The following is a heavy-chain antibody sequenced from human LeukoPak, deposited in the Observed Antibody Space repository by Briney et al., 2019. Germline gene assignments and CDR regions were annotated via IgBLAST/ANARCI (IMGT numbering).Heavy chain of an antibody. V-gene: IGHV4-31*03. D-gene: IGHD3-10*01. CDR3: VRVRGVITNYFDY. Sequence: PSETLSLTCTVSGDSISSSDNYWSWIRQHPGKGLEWLGYIYYSGTTSYNPSLKSRLTISIDSSKNQFSLEVNSVTAADTAFYYCVRVRGVITNYFDYWGQGILVTVSS. CDR2: IYYSGTT. CDR1: GDSISSSDNY. J-gene: IGHJ4*02.